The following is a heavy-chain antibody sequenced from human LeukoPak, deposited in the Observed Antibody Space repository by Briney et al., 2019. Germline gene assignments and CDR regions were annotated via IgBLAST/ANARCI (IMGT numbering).Heavy chain of an antibody. D-gene: IGHD6-13*01. Sequence: GGSLRLSCAASGFTFSTYVMGWVRQAPGKGLEWVSTISGIGAGTYYADSVKGRFTISRDNSTNTLYLQMNSVRAEDTAVYYCAKKGISAADTFDYWGQGTLVTVSP. CDR2: ISGIGAGT. J-gene: IGHJ4*02. CDR1: GFTFSTYV. V-gene: IGHV3-23*01. CDR3: AKKGISAADTFDY.